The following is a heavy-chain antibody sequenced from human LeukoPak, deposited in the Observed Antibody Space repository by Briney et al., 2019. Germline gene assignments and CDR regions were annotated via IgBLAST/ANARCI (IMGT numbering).Heavy chain of an antibody. CDR3: ARDQCYFDY. V-gene: IGHV3-66*01. Sequence: GRSLRLSCAASGFTVSSNYMSWVRQAPGKGLEWVSDNYSGGSTYYADFVKGRFTISRDNSKHTLYHQMNRLRAEDTAVYYCARDQCYFDYWGQGTLVTVSS. CDR2: NYSGGST. J-gene: IGHJ4*02. CDR1: GFTVSSNY.